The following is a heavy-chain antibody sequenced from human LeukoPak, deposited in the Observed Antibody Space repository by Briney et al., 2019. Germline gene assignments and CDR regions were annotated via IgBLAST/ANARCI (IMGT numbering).Heavy chain of an antibody. CDR3: ARDRNDAFDI. J-gene: IGHJ3*02. CDR2: ISSSSTYI. V-gene: IGHV3-21*04. CDR1: GFTFSSYS. Sequence: GGSLRLSCAASGFTFSSYSMNWVRQAPGKGLEWVSSISSSSTYIYYADSVKGRFTISRDNAKNSLYLQMNSLRADDTAVYYCARDRNDAFDIWGQGTMVTVSS.